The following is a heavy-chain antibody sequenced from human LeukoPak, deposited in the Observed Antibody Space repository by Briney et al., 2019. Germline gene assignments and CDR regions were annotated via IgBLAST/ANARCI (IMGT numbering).Heavy chain of an antibody. V-gene: IGHV1-69*01. CDR1: GGTFSSYA. D-gene: IGHD4-17*01. CDR2: IIPIFGTA. CDR3: ARLEITTVTTSDY. J-gene: IGHJ4*02. Sequence: GSSVKVSCKASGGTFSSYAISWVRQAPGQGLECMGGIIPIFGTANYAQKFQGRVTITADESTSTAYMELSSLRSEDTAVYYCARLEITTVTTSDYWGQGSLVTVSS.